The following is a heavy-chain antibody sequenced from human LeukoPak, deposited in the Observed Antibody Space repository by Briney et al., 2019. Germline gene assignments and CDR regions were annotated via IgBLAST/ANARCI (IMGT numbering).Heavy chain of an antibody. V-gene: IGHV1-18*01. Sequence: ASVKISCKASGYTFTSYGISWVRQAPGQGLEWMGWISAYNGNTNYAQKLQGRVTMTTDTSTSTAYMELRSLRSDDTAVYYCAILSPSSYCDLVDYWGQGTLVTVSS. CDR1: GYTFTSYG. CDR3: AILSPSSYCDLVDY. D-gene: IGHD3-3*01. J-gene: IGHJ4*02. CDR2: ISAYNGNT.